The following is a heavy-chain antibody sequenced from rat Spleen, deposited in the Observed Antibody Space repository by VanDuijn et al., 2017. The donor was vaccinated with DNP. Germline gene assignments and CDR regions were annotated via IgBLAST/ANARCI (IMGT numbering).Heavy chain of an antibody. D-gene: IGHD1-4*01. CDR2: ISTGGGNT. V-gene: IGHV5-25*01. Sequence: EVQLVESGGGLVQPGRSLKLSCAASGFTFSNYAMAWVRQAPTKGLEWVASISTGGGNTYYPDSVKGRFTISRDNAKSSLYLQMNSLKSEDTATYYCARLPGYNYYFDYWGQGVMVTVSS. J-gene: IGHJ2*01. CDR3: ARLPGYNYYFDY. CDR1: GFTFSNYA.